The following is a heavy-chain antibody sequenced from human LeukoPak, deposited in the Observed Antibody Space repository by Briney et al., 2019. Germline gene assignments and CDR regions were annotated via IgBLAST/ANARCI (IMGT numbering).Heavy chain of an antibody. CDR1: GFTFSTHD. V-gene: IGHV3-48*01. D-gene: IGHD5-18*01. J-gene: IGHJ3*02. CDR2: INSRSSTI. Sequence: GGALRLSCVASGFTFSTHDVNWVRQAPGKGLEWVSFINSRSSTIYYADSVKGRFTISRDNSKNTLYLQINSLRAEDTAVYYCAKSRRLGWIRDAFEIWGQGTMVTVSS. CDR3: AKSRRLGWIRDAFEI.